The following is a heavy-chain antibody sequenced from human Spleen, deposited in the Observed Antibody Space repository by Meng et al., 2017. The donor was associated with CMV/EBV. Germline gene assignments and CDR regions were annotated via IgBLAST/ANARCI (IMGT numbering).Heavy chain of an antibody. CDR3: VRGIPPGGTIFGIVFGFDL. Sequence: ASVKVSCKATGYTFTSYYIQWVRQAPGQGLEWMGTINPSGGGTTYARKFQGRVTMTRDTSTSTVYMELSSLRSEDTATYYCVRGIPPGGTIFGIVFGFDLWGQGTMVTVSS. CDR1: GYTFTSYY. V-gene: IGHV1-46*01. CDR2: INPSGGGT. J-gene: IGHJ3*01. D-gene: IGHD3-3*01.